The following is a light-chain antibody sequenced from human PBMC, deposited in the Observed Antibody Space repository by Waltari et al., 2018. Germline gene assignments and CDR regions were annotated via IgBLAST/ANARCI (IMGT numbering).Light chain of an antibody. CDR3: SSYTTTTAYV. Sequence: QSALTQPASVSGSPGPSITISCTGTTSHVGAFTFVSQHQHHPSNAPRVIIYEVTNRPSGVSTRFSGSKSGNTASLTISGLQPEDEADYYCSSYTTTTAYVFGTGTKVTVL. V-gene: IGLV2-14*01. CDR1: TSHVGAFTF. J-gene: IGLJ1*01. CDR2: EVT.